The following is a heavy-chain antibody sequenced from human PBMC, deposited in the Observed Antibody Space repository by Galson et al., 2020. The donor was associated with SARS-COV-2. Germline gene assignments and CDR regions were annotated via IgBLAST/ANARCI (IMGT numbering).Heavy chain of an antibody. J-gene: IGHJ4*02. CDR1: GFTFSSYD. D-gene: IGHD5-18*01. Sequence: GGSLRLSCAASGFTFSSYDMHWVRQATGKGLEWVSAIGTAGDTYYPGSVKGRFTISRENAKNSLYLQMNSLRAGDTAVYYCARGGTAMVESYYFDYWGQGTLVTVSS. CDR3: ARGGTAMVESYYFDY. CDR2: IGTAGDT. V-gene: IGHV3-13*01.